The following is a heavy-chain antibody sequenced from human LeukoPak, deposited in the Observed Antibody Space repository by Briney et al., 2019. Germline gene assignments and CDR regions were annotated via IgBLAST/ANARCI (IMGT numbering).Heavy chain of an antibody. V-gene: IGHV3-30*18. J-gene: IGHJ4*02. CDR1: GFTFSNYD. CDR2: ISYDGTNK. Sequence: GRSLRPSCAASGFTFSNYDMHWVRQAPGKGLEWVAVISYDGTNKYYADSVKGRFTISRDNPKNTLHLQMNSLRAEDTAVYYCAKDDRGNEAPFDYWGQGTLVTVSS. CDR3: AKDDRGNEAPFDY.